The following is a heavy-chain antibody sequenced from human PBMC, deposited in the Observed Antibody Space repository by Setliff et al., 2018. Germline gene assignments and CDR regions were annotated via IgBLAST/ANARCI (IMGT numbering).Heavy chain of an antibody. V-gene: IGHV4-38-2*02. CDR2: IYHSGST. Sequence: SETLSLTCAVSGYSISSGYYWGWIRQPPGKGLEWIGSIYHSGSTYYNPSLKSRVTISVDTSKNQFSLKLSSVTAADTAVYYCARDHGRITMVRGVLWGQGTLGTVS. CDR1: GYSISSGYY. D-gene: IGHD3-10*01. CDR3: ARDHGRITMVRGVL. J-gene: IGHJ4*02.